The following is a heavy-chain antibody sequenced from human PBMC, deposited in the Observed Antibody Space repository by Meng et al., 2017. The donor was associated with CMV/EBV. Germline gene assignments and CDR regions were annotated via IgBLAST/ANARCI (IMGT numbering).Heavy chain of an antibody. CDR3: AHSVKDFGVNHYFDY. CDR1: GFSLSTSGVG. J-gene: IGHJ4*02. V-gene: IGHV2-5*01. Sequence: SGFSLSTSGVGVGWIRQPQGKALEWLALIYWNDDKRYSPSLKSRLTITKDTSKNLVVLTMTNMDPVDTATYYCAHSVKDFGVNHYFDYWGQGTLVTVSS. D-gene: IGHD3-3*01. CDR2: IYWNDDK.